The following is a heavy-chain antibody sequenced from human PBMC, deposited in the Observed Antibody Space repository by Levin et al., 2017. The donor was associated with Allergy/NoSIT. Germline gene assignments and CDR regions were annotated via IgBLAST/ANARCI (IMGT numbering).Heavy chain of an antibody. CDR2: INPNSGGT. CDR3: AGGGITVAGTSIDS. J-gene: IGHJ4*02. V-gene: IGHV1-2*02. D-gene: IGHD6-19*01. Sequence: GESLKISCKASGYSFTVYYIHWVRQAPGQGLEWMGWINPNSGGTYYVQEFQGRVTMTRDTSITTAYMELSRLKSDDTAVYYCAGGGITVAGTSIDSWGQGTLVTVSS. CDR1: GYSFTVYY.